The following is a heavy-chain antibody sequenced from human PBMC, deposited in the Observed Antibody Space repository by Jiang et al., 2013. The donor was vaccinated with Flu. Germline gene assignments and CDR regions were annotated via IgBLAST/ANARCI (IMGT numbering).Heavy chain of an antibody. D-gene: IGHD6-19*01. V-gene: IGHV3-33*01. J-gene: IGHJ4*02. CDR2: IWYDGSNK. CDR3: ARESHSSGWKVPHGLDY. Sequence: QLVESGGGVVQPGRSLRLSCAASGFTFSSYGMHWVRQAPGKGLEWVAVIWYDGSNKYYADSVKGRFTISRDNSKNTLYLQMNSLRAEDTAVYYCARESHSSGWKVPHGLDYWGQGTLVTVSS. CDR1: GFTFSSYG.